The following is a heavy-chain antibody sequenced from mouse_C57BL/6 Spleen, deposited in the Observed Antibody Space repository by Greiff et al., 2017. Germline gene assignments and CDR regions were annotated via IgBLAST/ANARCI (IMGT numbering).Heavy chain of an antibody. CDR1: GYTFTSYW. V-gene: IGHV1-55*01. J-gene: IGHJ1*03. Sequence: QVQLQQPGAELVKPGASVKLSCKASGYTFTSYWITWVKQRPGQGLEWIGEIYPGSGSTNYNEKFKSKATLTVDKSSSTAYMQLSSLTSEDSAVYYCAGSADGGPEYLDVWGTGTTVTVSS. D-gene: IGHD1-1*02. CDR3: AGSADGGPEYLDV. CDR2: IYPGSGST.